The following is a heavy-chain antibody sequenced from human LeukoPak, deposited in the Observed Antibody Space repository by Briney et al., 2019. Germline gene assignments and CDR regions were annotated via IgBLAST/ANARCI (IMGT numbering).Heavy chain of an antibody. CDR1: GFTFSSYE. D-gene: IGHD3-3*01. J-gene: IGHJ4*02. CDR3: ARDLFLEWLLTSGSYFDY. Sequence: SGGSLRLSCAASGFTFSSYEMNWVRQAPGKGLEWVSYISSSGSTIYYADSVKGRFTISRDSAKNSLYLQMNSLRAEDTAVYYCARDLFLEWLLTSGSYFDYWGQGTLVTVSS. V-gene: IGHV3-48*03. CDR2: ISSSGSTI.